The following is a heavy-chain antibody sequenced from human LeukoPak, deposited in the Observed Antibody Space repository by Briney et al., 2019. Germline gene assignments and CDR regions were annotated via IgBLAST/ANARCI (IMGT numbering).Heavy chain of an antibody. D-gene: IGHD3-22*01. J-gene: IGHJ4*02. Sequence: PSETLSLTCAVSGGSISSGGYSWGWIRQPPGKGLEWIGYIYHTGSTYYNPSLKSRVTISVDRSENQFSLKLGSVTAADTAVYYCARGYYDSSGYYLDYWGQGTLVTVSS. CDR2: IYHTGST. CDR3: ARGYYDSSGYYLDY. CDR1: GGSISSGGYS. V-gene: IGHV4-30-2*01.